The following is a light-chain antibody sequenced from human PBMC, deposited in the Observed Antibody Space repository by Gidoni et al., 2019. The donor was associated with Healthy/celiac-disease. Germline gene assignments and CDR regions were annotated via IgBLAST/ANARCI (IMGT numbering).Light chain of an antibody. Sequence: SALTQPASVSGSPGQSITISCTGTSSDVGGYNYVSWYQQHPGKAPKLMIYEVSNRPSGVSNRFSGLQAEDEADYYCSSYTSSSTLVVFGGGTKLTVL. CDR1: SSDVGGYNY. CDR2: EVS. J-gene: IGLJ2*01. CDR3: SSYTSSSTLVV. V-gene: IGLV2-14*01.